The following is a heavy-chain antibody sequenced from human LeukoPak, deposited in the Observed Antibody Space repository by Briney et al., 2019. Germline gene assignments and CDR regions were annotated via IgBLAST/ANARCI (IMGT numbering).Heavy chain of an antibody. Sequence: SETLSLTCAVYGGSFSGYYWSWIRQPPGKGLEWIGEINHSGSTNYNPSLKSRVTIPVDTSKNQFSLKLSSVTAADTAVYYCARHYDFWSGYSVHWGQGTLVTVSS. CDR2: INHSGST. V-gene: IGHV4-34*01. J-gene: IGHJ4*02. CDR3: ARHYDFWSGYSVH. D-gene: IGHD3-3*01. CDR1: GGSFSGYY.